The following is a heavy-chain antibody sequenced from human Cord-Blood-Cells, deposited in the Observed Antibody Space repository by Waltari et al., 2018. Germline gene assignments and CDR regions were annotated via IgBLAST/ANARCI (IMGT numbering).Heavy chain of an antibody. V-gene: IGHV4-38-2*01. CDR3: ARVDIVVVPAAIRYFDY. CDR1: GYSISRGYY. CDR2: IYHSGST. J-gene: IGHJ4*02. D-gene: IGHD2-2*02. Sequence: QVQLQESGPGLVKPSETLSLTCAVSGYSISRGYYWGWIRQPPGKGLEWIGRIYHSGSTYYNPSLKSRVTISVDTSKNQFSLKLSSVTAADTAVYYCARVDIVVVPAAIRYFDYWGQGTLVTVSS.